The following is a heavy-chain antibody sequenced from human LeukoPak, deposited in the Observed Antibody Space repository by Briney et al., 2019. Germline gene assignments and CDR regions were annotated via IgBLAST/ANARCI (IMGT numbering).Heavy chain of an antibody. V-gene: IGHV4-4*02. J-gene: IGHJ4*02. D-gene: IGHD3-10*01. CDR2: IYHSGST. CDR1: RGSISSSNW. CDR3: ARGQYYGSGRFDY. Sequence: SETLSLTCAVSRGSISSSNWWSWVRQPPGKGLEWIGEIYHSGSTNYNPSLKSRVTISVDKSKNQFSLKLSSVTAADTAVYYCARGQYYGSGRFDYWGQGTLVTVSS.